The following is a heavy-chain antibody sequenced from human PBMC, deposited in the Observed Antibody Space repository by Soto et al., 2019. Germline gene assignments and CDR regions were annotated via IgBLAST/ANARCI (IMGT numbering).Heavy chain of an antibody. D-gene: IGHD6-19*01. Sequence: SCAASGFTFSSYGMHWVRQAPGKGLEWVAVIWYDGSNKYYADSVKGRFTISRDNSKNTLYLQMNSLRAEDTAVYYCARASYSSGWYLGIDYWGQGTLVTVSS. CDR1: GFTFSSYG. CDR3: ARASYSSGWYLGIDY. V-gene: IGHV3-33*01. J-gene: IGHJ4*02. CDR2: IWYDGSNK.